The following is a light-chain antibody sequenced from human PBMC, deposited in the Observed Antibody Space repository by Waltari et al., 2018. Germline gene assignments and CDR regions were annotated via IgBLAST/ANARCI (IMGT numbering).Light chain of an antibody. V-gene: IGKV4-1*01. CDR1: QSVLYSSNNKNY. Sequence: DIVMTQSQDSLAVSLGERATINCKSSQSVLYSSNNKNYLAWYQQRPGQPPKLLIYWASTRESGVPDRFSGSGSGTDFTLTISSLLAEDVAVYYCQQYYAIPRTFGQGTKVEIK. J-gene: IGKJ1*01. CDR2: WAS. CDR3: QQYYAIPRT.